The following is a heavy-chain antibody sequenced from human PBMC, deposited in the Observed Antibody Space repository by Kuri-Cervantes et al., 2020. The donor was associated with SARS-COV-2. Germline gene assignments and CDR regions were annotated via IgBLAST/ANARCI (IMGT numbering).Heavy chain of an antibody. D-gene: IGHD3-16*01. Sequence: GESLKISCAASGFTFSSYAMSWVRQAPGKGLEWVSAISGSGGSTYYADSVKGRFTISRDNSKNTLYLQMNSLRAEDTAVYYCAKAAYYDYVPDYWGQGTLVTVPS. J-gene: IGHJ4*02. CDR1: GFTFSSYA. CDR2: ISGSGGST. CDR3: AKAAYYDYVPDY. V-gene: IGHV3-23*01.